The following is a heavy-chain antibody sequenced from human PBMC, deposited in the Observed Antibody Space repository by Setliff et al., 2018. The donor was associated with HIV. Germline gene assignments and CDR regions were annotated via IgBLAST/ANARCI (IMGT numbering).Heavy chain of an antibody. Sequence: GGSLRLSCAASGFIFSAYNMHWARQAPGKGLEWVTFISAYGNYRIYADSVKGRFTVSRDKSKNTLYLQMDSLRVEDTAVYYCARGVPGICSGGTCYLEYWGQGALVTVSS. CDR3: ARGVPGICSGGTCYLEY. CDR2: ISAYGNYR. D-gene: IGHD2-15*01. V-gene: IGHV3-30*02. J-gene: IGHJ4*02. CDR1: GFIFSAYN.